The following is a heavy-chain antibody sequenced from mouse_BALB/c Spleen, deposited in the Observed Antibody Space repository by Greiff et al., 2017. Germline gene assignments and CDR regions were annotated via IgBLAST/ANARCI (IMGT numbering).Heavy chain of an antibody. CDR2: IRLKSNNYAT. CDR1: GFTFSNYW. CDR3: TERMDY. J-gene: IGHJ4*01. Sequence: DVMLVESGGGLVQPGGSMKLSCVASGFTFSNYWMNWVRQSPEKGLEWVAEIRLKSNNYATHYAESVKGRFTISRDDSKSSVYLQMNNLRAEDTGIYYCTERMDYWGQGTSVTVSS. V-gene: IGHV6-6*02.